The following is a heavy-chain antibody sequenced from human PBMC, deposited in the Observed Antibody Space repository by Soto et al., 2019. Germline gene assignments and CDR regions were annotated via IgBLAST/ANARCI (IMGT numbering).Heavy chain of an antibody. CDR1: GYTFTSYA. CDR3: ARADGEYSRRGVDYFDY. J-gene: IGHJ4*02. CDR2: INAGNVNT. D-gene: IGHD4-17*01. Sequence: QVQLVQPGAEVKKPGASVKVSCKASGYTFTSYAMHWVRQAPGQRREWMGWINAGNVNTKYSQKFQGRVTITRDTSASTAYMELSSLRSEDTAVYYCARADGEYSRRGVDYFDYLGQGTLVTVFS. V-gene: IGHV1-3*01.